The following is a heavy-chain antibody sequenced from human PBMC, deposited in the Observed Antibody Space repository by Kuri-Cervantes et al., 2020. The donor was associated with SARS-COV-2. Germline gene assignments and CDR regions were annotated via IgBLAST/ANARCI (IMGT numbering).Heavy chain of an antibody. CDR2: IYYSGST. V-gene: IGHV4-59*01. D-gene: IGHD3-10*01. Sequence: SETLSLTCTVSGGSISSYYWSWIRQPPGKGLEWIGYIYYSGSTNYNPSLKSRVTISVDTSKNQFSLKLSSVTAADTAVYYCARDLSTLYYYGSGYWFDPWGQGTLVTVSS. J-gene: IGHJ5*02. CDR1: GGSISSYY. CDR3: ARDLSTLYYYGSGYWFDP.